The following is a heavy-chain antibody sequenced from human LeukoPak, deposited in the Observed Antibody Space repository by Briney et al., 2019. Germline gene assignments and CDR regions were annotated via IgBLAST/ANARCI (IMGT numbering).Heavy chain of an antibody. CDR1: GGTFSSYA. J-gene: IGHJ4*02. Sequence: GASVKVSCKASGGTFSSYAISWVRQAPGQGLEWMGRIIPILGIANYAQKFQGRVTMTTDTSTSTAYMELRSLRSDDTAVYYCARDPRIYDSSGYMEDYYFDYWGQGTLVTVSS. CDR2: IIPILGIA. CDR3: ARDPRIYDSSGYMEDYYFDY. D-gene: IGHD3-22*01. V-gene: IGHV1-69*04.